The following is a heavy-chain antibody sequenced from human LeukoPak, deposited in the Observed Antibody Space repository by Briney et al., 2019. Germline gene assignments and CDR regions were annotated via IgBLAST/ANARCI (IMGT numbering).Heavy chain of an antibody. V-gene: IGHV4-38-2*01. J-gene: IGHJ4*02. Sequence: PSETLSLTCAVSGYSISSGYYWGWIRQPPGKGLEWIGCIYHSGSTYYNPSLKSRVTISVDTSKNQFSLKLSSVTAADTAVYYCATQFWSGYWGSSDYWGQGTLVTVSS. CDR1: GYSISSGYY. D-gene: IGHD3-3*02. CDR3: ATQFWSGYWGSSDY. CDR2: IYHSGST.